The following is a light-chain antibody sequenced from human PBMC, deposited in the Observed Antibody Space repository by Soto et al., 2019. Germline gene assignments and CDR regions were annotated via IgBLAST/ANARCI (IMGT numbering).Light chain of an antibody. CDR1: QSVSSSY. J-gene: IGKJ5*01. Sequence: DSVLTQSPCTLSLSPGPRATLSCRASQSVSSSYLAWYQQKNGQAPRIXIYGASSRATGIPGRFSGSGYGTDFNLTISRLETEDFAVYYCQQYGSSPITFGQGTRLEIK. CDR3: QQYGSSPIT. V-gene: IGKV3-20*01. CDR2: GAS.